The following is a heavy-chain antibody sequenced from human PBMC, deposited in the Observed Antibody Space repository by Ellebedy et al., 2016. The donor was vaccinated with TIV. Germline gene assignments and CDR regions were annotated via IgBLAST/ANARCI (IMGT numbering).Heavy chain of an antibody. CDR3: ARDRWPYFFDC. Sequence: GESLKISCAASGFSFSSYGMHWVRQAPGKGLEWVAFIRSDGSNKYYTDSVEGRLTISRDNSKNIVYLQTNSLRAEDTAVYYCARDRWPYFFDCWGQGTLVTVSS. J-gene: IGHJ4*02. CDR2: IRSDGSNK. D-gene: IGHD4-23*01. V-gene: IGHV3-30*02. CDR1: GFSFSSYG.